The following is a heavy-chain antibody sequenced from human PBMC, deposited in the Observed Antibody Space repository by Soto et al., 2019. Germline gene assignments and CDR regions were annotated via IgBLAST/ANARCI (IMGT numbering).Heavy chain of an antibody. J-gene: IGHJ4*02. V-gene: IGHV1-46*03. Sequence: ASVKVSCKASGYTFPSHYMHWVRQAPGQGLEWMGIINPSGGSTNYAQKFQGRVTMTRDTSTSTAYMELSSLRSEDTAVYYCAMDLSGCSPVFDYWGQGTQVTVSS. D-gene: IGHD3-22*01. CDR1: GYTFPSHY. CDR2: INPSGGST. CDR3: AMDLSGCSPVFDY.